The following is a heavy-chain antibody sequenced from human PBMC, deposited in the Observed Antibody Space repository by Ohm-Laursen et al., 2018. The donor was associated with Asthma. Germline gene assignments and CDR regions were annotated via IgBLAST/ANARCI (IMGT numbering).Heavy chain of an antibody. CDR2: IYYSGST. V-gene: IGHV4-59*01. CDR1: GGSISSYY. CDR3: ARDHVLLWFGELLVGNYGMDV. Sequence: GTLSLTCTVSGGSISSYYWSWIRQPPGKGLEWIGYIYYSGSTNYNPSLKSRVTISVDTSKNQFSLKLSSVTAADTAVYYCARDHVLLWFGELLVGNYGMDVWGQGTTVTVSS. J-gene: IGHJ6*02. D-gene: IGHD3-10*01.